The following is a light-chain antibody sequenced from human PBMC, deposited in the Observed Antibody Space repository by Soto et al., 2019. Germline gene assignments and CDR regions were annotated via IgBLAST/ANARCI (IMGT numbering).Light chain of an antibody. CDR2: DVS. CDR3: QQYNSFPGT. CDR1: QIITSW. J-gene: IGKJ1*01. Sequence: DIPMTQSPSILSASVGDSVTITCRASQIITSWLAWYQQKPGKAPKLLISDVSNLESGVPSRFSGSGYGTEFTLTISSLQPDDFATYHCQQYNSFPGTFGLGTKVEIK. V-gene: IGKV1-5*01.